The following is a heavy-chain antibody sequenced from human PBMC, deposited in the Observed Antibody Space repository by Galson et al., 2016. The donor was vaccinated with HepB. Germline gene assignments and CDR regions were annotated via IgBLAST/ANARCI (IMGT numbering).Heavy chain of an antibody. CDR1: GYTLTGYY. Sequence: SVKVSCKASGYTLTGYYIYWVRQAPGQGLEWIGWINPSSGGANYAQQFQGRVTMTRDTSVTPAYMDLTRLRSDDTAVYYCARDYGDSADYWGQGTLVTVSS. CDR3: ARDYGDSADY. D-gene: IGHD4-17*01. J-gene: IGHJ4*02. CDR2: INPSSGGA. V-gene: IGHV1-2*02.